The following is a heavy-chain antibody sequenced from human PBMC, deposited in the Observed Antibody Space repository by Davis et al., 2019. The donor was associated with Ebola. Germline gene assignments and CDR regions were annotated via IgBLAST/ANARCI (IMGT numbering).Heavy chain of an antibody. CDR1: GVSFSGYY. CDR3: ARGGGYGGYGMDV. V-gene: IGHV4-34*01. Sequence: MPGGSLRLSWAVYGVSFSGYYWNWIRQPPGKGLEWIGEINHSGRTNYNPSLKSRVTMSVDTSKNQFSLRVRSVTAADTAVYYCARGGGYGGYGMDVWGQGTTVTVSS. J-gene: IGHJ6*02. D-gene: IGHD6-25*01. CDR2: INHSGRT.